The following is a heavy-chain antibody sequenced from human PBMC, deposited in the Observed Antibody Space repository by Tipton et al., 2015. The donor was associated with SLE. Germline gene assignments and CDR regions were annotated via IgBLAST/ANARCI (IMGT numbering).Heavy chain of an antibody. CDR3: VRDPGIAAAPNWFDP. Sequence: QSGPEVKKPGASVKVSCKASGYTFTTYGISWARQAPGQGLEWMGWISAYNGNTNYAQKLQGRVTMTTDTSTSTAYMELRSLRSDDTAVYYCVRDPGIAAAPNWFDPWGQGTLVTVSS. V-gene: IGHV1-18*01. J-gene: IGHJ5*02. CDR1: GYTFTTYG. CDR2: ISAYNGNT. D-gene: IGHD6-13*01.